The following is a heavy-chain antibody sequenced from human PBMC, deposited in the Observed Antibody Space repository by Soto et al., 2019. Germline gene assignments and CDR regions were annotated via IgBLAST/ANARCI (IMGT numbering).Heavy chain of an antibody. J-gene: IGHJ5*02. CDR1: GGSISSSIYY. Sequence: SETLSLTCIVSGGSISSSIYYWGWIRQPPGKGLEWIGSIYYSGSTYYNPSLKSRVTISVDTSKNQFSLKLSSVTAADTAVFYCARHRARNWFDPWGQGTLVTVSS. V-gene: IGHV4-39*01. D-gene: IGHD6-6*01. CDR2: IYYSGST. CDR3: ARHRARNWFDP.